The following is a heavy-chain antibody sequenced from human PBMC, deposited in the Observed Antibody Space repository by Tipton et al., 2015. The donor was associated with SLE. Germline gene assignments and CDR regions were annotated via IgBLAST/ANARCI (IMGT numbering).Heavy chain of an antibody. V-gene: IGHV4-59*12. CDR1: GGSISSYY. CDR2: IYYRGSP. Sequence: TLSLTCTVSGGSISSYYWSWIRQPQGQGMGRNGYIYYRGSPNYNHYLKSRVTISVDTSKNQISLKLSSVTAADTAVYYCARGLRITIFGVVNRFDYWGQGTLVTVSS. D-gene: IGHD3-3*01. CDR3: ARGLRITIFGVVNRFDY. J-gene: IGHJ4*02.